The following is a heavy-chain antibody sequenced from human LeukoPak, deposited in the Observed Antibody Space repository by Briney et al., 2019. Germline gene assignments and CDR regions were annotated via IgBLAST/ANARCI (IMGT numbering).Heavy chain of an antibody. CDR3: ARAPNWRFDH. J-gene: IGHJ4*02. V-gene: IGHV3-53*01. D-gene: IGHD1-1*01. CDR1: GFSVSSIY. CDR2: IYSDGTT. Sequence: GGSLRLSCAASGFSVSSIYMNWVRQAPGKGLEWVSVIYSDGTTYYADSVKGRFTISRDDSKNTLYLHMNSLRSEDTAVYYCARAPNWRFDHWGQGTLVTVSS.